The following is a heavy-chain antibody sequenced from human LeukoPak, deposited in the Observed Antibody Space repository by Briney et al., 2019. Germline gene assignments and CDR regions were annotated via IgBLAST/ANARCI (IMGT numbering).Heavy chain of an antibody. CDR2: IYYSGST. V-gene: IGHV4-59*08. CDR3: VRHCYASGSDPLCYFDY. Sequence: SETLSLTCTVSGGSISSYYWSWIRQPPGKGLEWIGYIYYSGSTNYNPSLKSRVTISIDTSKNQFSLKVSSVTAADTAVYYCVRHCYASGSDPLCYFDYWGQGTLVTVSS. D-gene: IGHD3-10*01. J-gene: IGHJ4*02. CDR1: GGSISSYY.